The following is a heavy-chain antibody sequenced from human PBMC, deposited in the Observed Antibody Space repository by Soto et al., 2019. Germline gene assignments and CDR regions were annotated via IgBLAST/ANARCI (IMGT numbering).Heavy chain of an antibody. D-gene: IGHD3-22*01. CDR1: GFTFSRYG. CDR3: AKDRRSSGYYDY. V-gene: IGHV3-30*18. CDR2: ISYDGSNK. Sequence: GGGLIRSCASSGFTFSRYGMHWVRQAPGKGLEWVAVISYDGSNKYYADSVKGRFTISRDNSKNTLYLQMNSLRAEDTAVYYCAKDRRSSGYYDYWGQGTLVTVSS. J-gene: IGHJ4*02.